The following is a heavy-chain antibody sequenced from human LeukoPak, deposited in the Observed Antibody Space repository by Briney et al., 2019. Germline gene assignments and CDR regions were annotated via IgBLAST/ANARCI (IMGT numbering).Heavy chain of an antibody. CDR1: GYTFTTYD. CDR2: ISAYNGNT. J-gene: IGHJ4*02. CDR3: ARVGAVLRYFDWLPDPYYFDY. Sequence: ASVKVSCKASGYTFTTYDINWVRQAPGQGLEWMGWISAYNGNTNYAQKLQGRVTMTTDTSTSTAYMELRSLRSDDTAVYYCARVGAVLRYFDWLPDPYYFDYWGQGTLVTVSS. V-gene: IGHV1-18*01. D-gene: IGHD3-9*01.